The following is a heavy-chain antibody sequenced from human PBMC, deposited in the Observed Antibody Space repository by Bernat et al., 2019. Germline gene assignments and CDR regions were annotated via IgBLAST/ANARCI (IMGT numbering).Heavy chain of an antibody. CDR2: ISSSGSTI. J-gene: IGHJ5*02. CDR1: GFTVRDNY. CDR3: ASEGIFGGLFDP. Sequence: VQLLESGGGLVKPGGSLRLSCAASGFTVRDNYMSWIRQAPGKGLEWISYISSSGSTIYHADSVKGRFTISRDNAKNSLYLQMNSLRAEDTAVYYCASEGIFGGLFDPWGQGTLVTVSS. D-gene: IGHD3-3*01. V-gene: IGHV3-11*01.